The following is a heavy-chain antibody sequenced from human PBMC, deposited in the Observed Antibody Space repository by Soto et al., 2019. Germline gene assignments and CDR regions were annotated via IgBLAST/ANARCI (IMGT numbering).Heavy chain of an antibody. J-gene: IGHJ5*02. V-gene: IGHV1-69*13. CDR1: GGTFSSYA. CDR2: IIPIFGTA. D-gene: IGHD4-4*01. Sequence: SVKVSCKASGGTFSSYAISWVRQAPGQGLEWMGGIIPIFGTANYAQKFQGRVTITADESTSTAYMELSSLRSEDTAVYYCARGYSNSPQMFDPWGQGTLVTVSS. CDR3: ARGYSNSPQMFDP.